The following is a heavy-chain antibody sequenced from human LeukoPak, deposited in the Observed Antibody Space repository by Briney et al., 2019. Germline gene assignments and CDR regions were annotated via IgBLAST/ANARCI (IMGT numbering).Heavy chain of an antibody. V-gene: IGHV3-66*01. J-gene: IGHJ4*02. CDR2: IYSGGST. CDR1: GFSVSNNY. Sequence: GGSLRLSCAASGFSVSNNYMSWVRQAPGKGLEWVSVIYSGGSTFYADSVKGRFTISRDNSKNTLYLQMNSLRAEDTAVYYCARETSSGYPNFDYWGQGTLVTVSS. D-gene: IGHD3-22*01. CDR3: ARETSSGYPNFDY.